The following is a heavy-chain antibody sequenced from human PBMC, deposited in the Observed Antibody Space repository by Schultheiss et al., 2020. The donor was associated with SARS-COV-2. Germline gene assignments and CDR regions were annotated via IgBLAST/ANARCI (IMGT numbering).Heavy chain of an antibody. D-gene: IGHD5-12*01. CDR3: ARDRRRSGYDSRVQTSYYGMDV. J-gene: IGHJ6*02. V-gene: IGHV4-38-2*02. CDR2: IYHSGST. Sequence: SETLSLTCAVSGYSISSGYYWGWIRQPPGKGLEWIGSIYHSGSTYYNPSLKSRVTISVDTSKNQFSLKLSSVTAADTAVYYCARDRRRSGYDSRVQTSYYGMDVWGQGTTVTVSS. CDR1: GYSISSGYY.